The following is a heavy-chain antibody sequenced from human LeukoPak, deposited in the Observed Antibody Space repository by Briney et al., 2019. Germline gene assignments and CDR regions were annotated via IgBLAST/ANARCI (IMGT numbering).Heavy chain of an antibody. CDR2: ISYDGSNK. CDR3: ARDLDGSGGNWFDP. CDR1: GFILSSYA. J-gene: IGHJ5*02. D-gene: IGHD3-10*01. V-gene: IGHV3-30*04. Sequence: GRSLRLSCAASGFILSSYAMHWVRQAPGKGLEWVAVISYDGSNKYYADSVKGRFTISRDNSKNTLYLQMNSLRAEDTAVYYCARDLDGSGGNWFDPWGQGTLVTVSS.